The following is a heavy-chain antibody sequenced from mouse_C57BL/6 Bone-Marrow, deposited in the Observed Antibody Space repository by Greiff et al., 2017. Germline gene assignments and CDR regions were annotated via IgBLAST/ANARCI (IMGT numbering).Heavy chain of an antibody. J-gene: IGHJ1*03. Sequence: EVKLMESGAELVKPGASVKLSCTASGFNFNDYDMHWVKQRPEQGLEWIGRIDPEDGDTKYAPKVQGTATITADTSSNTAYLQLSSLTSEDTAVYYSARRDPWYFDVWGTGTTVTVSS. V-gene: IGHV14-2*01. CDR3: ARRDPWYFDV. CDR2: IDPEDGDT. D-gene: IGHD3-3*01. CDR1: GFNFNDYD.